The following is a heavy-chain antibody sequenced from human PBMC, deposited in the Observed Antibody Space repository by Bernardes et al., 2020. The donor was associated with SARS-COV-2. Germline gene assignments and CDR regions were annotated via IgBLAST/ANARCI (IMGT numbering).Heavy chain of an antibody. CDR3: VRQQSSSSWHSDY. J-gene: IGHJ4*02. V-gene: IGHV4-39*01. D-gene: IGHD6-13*01. CDR1: GGDIINSRSF. Sequence: SETLSLTCSVSGGDIINSRSFWGWMRQTPGKKLEWIGSFYYSETTYYNPSLKSRVTISVDTSRNDFSLTLSSVTVADTAVYYCVRQQSSSSWHSDYWGQGILVTVPS. CDR2: FYYSETT.